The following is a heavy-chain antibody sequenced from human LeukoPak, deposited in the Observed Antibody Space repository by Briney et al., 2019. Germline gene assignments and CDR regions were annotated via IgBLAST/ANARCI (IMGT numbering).Heavy chain of an antibody. J-gene: IGHJ4*02. D-gene: IGHD5-12*01. CDR3: ARGHRWLRY. CDR1: GGSFSGYY. Sequence: SETLSLTCAVYGGSFSGYYWSWIRQPPGEGLERIGEINHSGSTNYNPSLKSRVTISVDTSKNQFSLKLSSVTAADTAVYYCARGHRWLRYWGQGTLVTVSS. V-gene: IGHV4-34*01. CDR2: INHSGST.